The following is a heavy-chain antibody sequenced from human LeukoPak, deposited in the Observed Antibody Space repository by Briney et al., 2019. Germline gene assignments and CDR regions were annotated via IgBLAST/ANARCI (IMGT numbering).Heavy chain of an antibody. J-gene: IGHJ5*02. CDR2: IYHSGRA. Sequence: SETLSLTCAVSGDSISSDYWWSWVRQPPGKGLEWIGEIYHSGRANYNPSLKSRVTISVDKSNNQFSLKLSSVTAADTAVYYCARYTSGWYSLDPWGQGTLVTVSS. V-gene: IGHV4-4*02. D-gene: IGHD6-19*01. CDR1: GDSISSDYW. CDR3: ARYTSGWYSLDP.